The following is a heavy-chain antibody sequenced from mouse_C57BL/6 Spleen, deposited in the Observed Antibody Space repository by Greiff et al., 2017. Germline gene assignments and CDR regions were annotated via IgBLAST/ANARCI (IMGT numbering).Heavy chain of an antibody. CDR2: ISAGGSYT. CDR3: AREDCGSSPFAY. V-gene: IGHV5-4*01. D-gene: IGHD1-1*01. Sequence: EVQRVESGGGLVKPGGSLKLSCAASGFTFSSYAMSWVRQTPEKRLEWVATISAGGSYTYYPDNVKGRFTISRDNAKNNLYLQMSHLESEDTAMYYCAREDCGSSPFAYWGQGTLVTVSA. J-gene: IGHJ3*01. CDR1: GFTFSSYA.